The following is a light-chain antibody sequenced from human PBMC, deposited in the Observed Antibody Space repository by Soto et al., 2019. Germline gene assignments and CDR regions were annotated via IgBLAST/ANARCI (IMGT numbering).Light chain of an antibody. J-gene: IGKJ1*01. CDR3: QQYDNYRT. Sequence: DIQMTQSPSTLSASVGDRVTTTCRASQSISTWLAWYQQKPGKAPKLLIYKASTLESGVPSRFSGSGSGTEFTLTISSLQPDDFATYYCQQYDNYRTFGQGTKVEIK. CDR2: KAS. V-gene: IGKV1-5*03. CDR1: QSISTW.